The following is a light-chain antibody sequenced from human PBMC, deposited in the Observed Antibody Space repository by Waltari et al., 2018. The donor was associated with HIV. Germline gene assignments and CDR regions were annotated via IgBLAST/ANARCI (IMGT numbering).Light chain of an antibody. V-gene: IGLV3-21*02. Sequence: SYVLTQPPSLAVTPGRTATISCGGENLGRESVHWYRQKPGQGPLLVVYADSERPSGIPERISGVNSGNTASLTISRVEAGDEADYFCQVWDSDTDGVIFGGGTKLTVL. CDR1: NLGRES. CDR3: QVWDSDTDGVI. CDR2: ADS. J-gene: IGLJ2*01.